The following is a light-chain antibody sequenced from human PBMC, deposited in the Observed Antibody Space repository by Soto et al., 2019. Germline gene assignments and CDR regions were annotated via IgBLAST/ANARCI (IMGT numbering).Light chain of an antibody. CDR3: HQYGSSPPLT. CDR1: QSVSSSY. V-gene: IGKV3-20*01. Sequence: EFVLTQSPGTLSLSPGERATLSCRASQSVSSSYLAWYQQKPGQAPRILIYGASTSATGIPDRFSGSGSWTDFTLTVRRLEPEDFALYYCHQYGSSPPLTFGGGTKVEIK. J-gene: IGKJ4*01. CDR2: GAS.